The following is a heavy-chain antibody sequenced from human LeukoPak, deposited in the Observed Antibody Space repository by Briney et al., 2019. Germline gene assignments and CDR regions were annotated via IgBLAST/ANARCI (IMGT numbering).Heavy chain of an antibody. J-gene: IGHJ3*02. D-gene: IGHD3-22*01. Sequence: GGSLRLSCAASGFTFSSYWMSWVRQTPGKGLEWVANIKQDGSEKYYVDSVKGRFTISRDNAKNSLYLQMNSLRAEDTAVYYCARGRDIYDSSTIDAFDIWGQGTMVTVSS. CDR2: IKQDGSEK. CDR3: ARGRDIYDSSTIDAFDI. V-gene: IGHV3-7*01. CDR1: GFTFSSYW.